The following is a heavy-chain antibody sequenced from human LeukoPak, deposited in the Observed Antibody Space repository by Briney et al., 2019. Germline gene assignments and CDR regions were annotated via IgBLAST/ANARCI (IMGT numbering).Heavy chain of an antibody. V-gene: IGHV3-30*18. J-gene: IGHJ4*02. CDR1: GFTFSSYG. CDR2: ISYDGSNK. CDR3: AKDGFDY. Sequence: GGSLRLSCAASGFTFSSYGMHWVRQAPGKGLEWVAVISYDGSNKYYADSVKGRFTICRDNSKNTLYLQMNSLRAEHTDVYYCAKDGFDYWGQGTLVSVSS.